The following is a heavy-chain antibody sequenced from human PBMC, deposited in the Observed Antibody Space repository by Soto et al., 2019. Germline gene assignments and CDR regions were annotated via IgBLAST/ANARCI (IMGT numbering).Heavy chain of an antibody. Sequence: PGGSLRLSCAASGFTFSSYAMSWARQAPGKGLEWVSAISNSGGSTYYADSVKGRFTISRDNSKNTLYLQMNSLRAEDTAVYYCAKDSRELLWFGDSGYFDYWGQGTLVTVSS. V-gene: IGHV3-23*01. CDR1: GFTFSSYA. CDR2: ISNSGGST. D-gene: IGHD3-10*01. CDR3: AKDSRELLWFGDSGYFDY. J-gene: IGHJ4*02.